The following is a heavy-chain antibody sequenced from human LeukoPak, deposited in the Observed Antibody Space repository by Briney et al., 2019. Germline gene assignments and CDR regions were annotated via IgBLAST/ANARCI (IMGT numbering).Heavy chain of an antibody. D-gene: IGHD1-26*01. CDR1: GYTFASYD. V-gene: IGHV1-8*01. J-gene: IGHJ4*02. CDR3: ARPLSRRSEGLDY. Sequence: ASVKVSCKASGYTFASYDINWVRQATGQGLEWMGWMNPNSGNTGYAQKFQGRVTMTRNTSISTAYMELSSLRSEDTAVHYCARPLSRRSEGLDYWGQGTLVTVSS. CDR2: MNPNSGNT.